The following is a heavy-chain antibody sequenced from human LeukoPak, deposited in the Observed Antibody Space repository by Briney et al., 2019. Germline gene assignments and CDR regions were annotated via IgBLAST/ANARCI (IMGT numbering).Heavy chain of an antibody. CDR3: ARVKSVFAYYFDY. V-gene: IGHV3-30-3*01. J-gene: IGHJ4*02. D-gene: IGHD2-21*01. Sequence: GGSLRLFCAASGFTFSSYAMHWVRQAPGKGLEWVAVISYDGSNKYYADSVKGRFTISRDNSKNTLYLQMNSLRAEDTAVYYCARVKSVFAYYFDYWGQGTLVTVSS. CDR1: GFTFSSYA. CDR2: ISYDGSNK.